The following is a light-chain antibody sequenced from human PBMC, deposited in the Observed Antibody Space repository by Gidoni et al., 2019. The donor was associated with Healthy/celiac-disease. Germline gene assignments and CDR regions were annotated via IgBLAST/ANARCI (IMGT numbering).Light chain of an antibody. V-gene: IGKV1-39*01. Sequence: QMTKFPSSLSASVGDRVTITCRASQSISSYLNWYQQKPGKAPKLLIYAASSLQSGVPSRFSGSGSGTDFTLTISSLQPEDIATYYCQQNYNTPRTFGQGTRVEIK. CDR2: AAS. CDR3: QQNYNTPRT. CDR1: QSISSY. J-gene: IGKJ1*01.